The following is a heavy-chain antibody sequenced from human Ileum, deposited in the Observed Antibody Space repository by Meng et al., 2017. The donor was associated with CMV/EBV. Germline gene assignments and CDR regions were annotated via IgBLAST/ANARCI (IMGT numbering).Heavy chain of an antibody. J-gene: IGHJ4*02. CDR1: SVAFNGYY. Sequence: QGQRQQWGAALLKPSETLSLPCAVYSVAFNGYYWSWSCQPPGKGLEWIGEINQSGSTTYNPSLKSRVTMSVDTYRKQFSLKLTSVTAADSAMYYCARGDYQRILFVVTPTPYFDYWSQGTLVTVSS. CDR2: INQSGST. V-gene: IGHV4-34*02. D-gene: IGHD2-21*02. CDR3: ARGDYQRILFVVTPTPYFDY.